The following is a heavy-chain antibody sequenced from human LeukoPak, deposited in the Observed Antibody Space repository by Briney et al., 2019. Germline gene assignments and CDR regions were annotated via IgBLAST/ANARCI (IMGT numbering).Heavy chain of an antibody. V-gene: IGHV3-23*01. CDR3: ARTPRGDYYDSSGSAYYYYYYGMDV. CDR2: ISGSGGST. D-gene: IGHD3-22*01. J-gene: IGHJ6*02. CDR1: GFTFSSYA. Sequence: GGSLRLSCAASGFTFSSYAMSWVRQAPGKGREWGSAISGSGGSTYYADSVKGRFTISRDNSKNTLYLQMNSLRAEDTAVYYCARTPRGDYYDSSGSAYYYYYYGMDVWGQGTTVTVSS.